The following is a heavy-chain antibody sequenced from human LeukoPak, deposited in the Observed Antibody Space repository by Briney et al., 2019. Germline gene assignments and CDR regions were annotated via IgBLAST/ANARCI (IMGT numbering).Heavy chain of an antibody. CDR2: IYYSGST. V-gene: IGHV4-59*01. CDR3: ARGPRNYDILTGYYPFDY. CDR1: GGSISRYY. J-gene: IGHJ4*02. D-gene: IGHD3-9*01. Sequence: PSETLSLTCTVFGGSISRYYWSWIRQPPGKGLEWIGYIYYSGSTNYNPSLKSRVTISVDTSKNQFSLKLSSVTAADTAVYYCARGPRNYDILTGYYPFDYWGQGTLVTVSS.